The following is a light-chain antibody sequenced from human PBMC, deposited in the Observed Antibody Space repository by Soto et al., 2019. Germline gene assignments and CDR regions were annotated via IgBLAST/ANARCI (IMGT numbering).Light chain of an antibody. CDR3: QQYNSYSGT. CDR1: QSISSW. J-gene: IGKJ1*01. Sequence: DIQMTQSPSTLSASVGDRVTITCRASQSISSWLAWYQQKPGKAPKLLIYDASSLKSGVPSSFSGSGSRTEFTLTISSLQPDYFATYYCQQYNSYSGTFGQVTKVEIK. V-gene: IGKV1-5*01. CDR2: DAS.